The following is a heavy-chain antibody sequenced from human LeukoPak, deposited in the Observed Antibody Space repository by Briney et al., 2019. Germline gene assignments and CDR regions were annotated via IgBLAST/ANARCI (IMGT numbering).Heavy chain of an antibody. D-gene: IGHD2-15*01. CDR3: ATSLVVVVAAFDY. CDR1: GYTLTEIS. CDR2: FDPEDGET. Sequence: GASVKVSSKVSGYTLTEISMHWVRQAPGKGLEWMGGFDPEDGETIYAQKFQGRVTMTEDTSTDTAYMELSSLRSEDTAVYYCATSLVVVVAAFDYWGQGTLVTVSS. V-gene: IGHV1-24*01. J-gene: IGHJ4*02.